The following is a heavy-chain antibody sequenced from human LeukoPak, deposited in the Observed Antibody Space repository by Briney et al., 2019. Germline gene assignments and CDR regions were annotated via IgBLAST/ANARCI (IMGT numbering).Heavy chain of an antibody. V-gene: IGHV1-8*01. CDR2: MNPNSGNT. CDR1: GYTFTSYD. Sequence: GASVKVSCKASGYTFTSYDINWVRQATGQGLEWMGWMNPNSGNTGYAQKFQGRVTMTRNTSISTAYMELSSLRSEDTAVYYCARGRIAAAGTGDWYFDLWGRGTLVTVSS. J-gene: IGHJ2*01. D-gene: IGHD6-13*01. CDR3: ARGRIAAAGTGDWYFDL.